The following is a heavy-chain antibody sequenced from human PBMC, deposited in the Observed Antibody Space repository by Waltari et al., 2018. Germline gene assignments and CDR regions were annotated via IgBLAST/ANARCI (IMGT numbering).Heavy chain of an antibody. CDR3: ARGRSGWTPWFDY. J-gene: IGHJ4*02. CDR2: INPNSGGT. D-gene: IGHD6-19*01. CDR1: GYTFTGSS. Sequence: QVPLVQSGAEVKKPGASVKVSCKASGYTFTGSSMHWVRRAPGQGLEWMGWINPNSGGTNYAQKFQGWVTMTRDTSISTAYMELSRLRSDDTAVYYCARGRSGWTPWFDYWGQGTLVTVSS. V-gene: IGHV1-2*04.